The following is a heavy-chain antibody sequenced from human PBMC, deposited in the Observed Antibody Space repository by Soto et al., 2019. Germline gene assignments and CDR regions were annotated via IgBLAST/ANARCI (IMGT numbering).Heavy chain of an antibody. D-gene: IGHD4-17*01. Sequence: ASVKVSCKASGGTFSSYAISWVRQAPGQGLEWMGGIIPIFGTANYAQKFQGRVTITADESTSTAYMELSSLRSEDTAVYYCARAGYGGTIYYYYGMDVWGQGTTVTVSS. CDR3: ARAGYGGTIYYYYGMDV. V-gene: IGHV1-69*13. CDR2: IIPIFGTA. J-gene: IGHJ6*02. CDR1: GGTFSSYA.